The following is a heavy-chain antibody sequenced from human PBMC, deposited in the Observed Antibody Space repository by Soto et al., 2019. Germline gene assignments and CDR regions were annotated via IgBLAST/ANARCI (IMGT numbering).Heavy chain of an antibody. D-gene: IGHD6-13*01. J-gene: IGHJ6*02. V-gene: IGHV3-7*01. CDR1: GFRFSSSW. CDR2: IKQDGSEK. CDR3: ARDFSYSSSWRYYYYGMDV. Sequence: PGGSLRLSCAGSGFRFSSSWMSWVRQAPGKGLEWVAHIKQDGSEKYYVDSAKGRFTISRDNAKTSLYLQMNNLRAEDTAVYYCARDFSYSSSWRYYYYGMDVWGQGTTVTVSS.